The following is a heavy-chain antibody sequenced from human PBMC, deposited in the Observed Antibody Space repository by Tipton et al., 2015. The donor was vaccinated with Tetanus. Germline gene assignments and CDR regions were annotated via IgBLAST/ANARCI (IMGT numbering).Heavy chain of an antibody. CDR3: ARVRRGCSGGGCYSSFDP. D-gene: IGHD2-15*01. J-gene: IGHJ5*02. CDR2: IHYSGGT. CDR1: GGSISGYY. Sequence: TLSLTCTVSGGSISGYYWNWIRQLPGKGLEWIGYIHYSGGTNYNPSLTSAVTMSVDTSKNQFSLRLSSVTAADTAVYYCARVRRGCSGGGCYSSFDPWGQGSLVIVSS. V-gene: IGHV4-59*01.